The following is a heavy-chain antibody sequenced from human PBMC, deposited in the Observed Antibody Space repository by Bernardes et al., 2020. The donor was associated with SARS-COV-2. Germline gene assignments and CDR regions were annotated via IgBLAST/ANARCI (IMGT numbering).Heavy chain of an antibody. CDR3: TTDRNYDYVWGSYRYSDY. CDR1: GFTFSNAW. CDR2: IKSKTDGGTT. Sequence: GGSLRLSCAASGFTFSNAWMSWVRQAPGKGLEWVGRIKSKTDGGTTDSAAPVKGRFTISRDDSKNTLYLQMNSLKIEDTAVYYCTTDRNYDYVWGSYRYSDYWGQGTLVTVSS. J-gene: IGHJ4*02. V-gene: IGHV3-15*01. D-gene: IGHD3-16*02.